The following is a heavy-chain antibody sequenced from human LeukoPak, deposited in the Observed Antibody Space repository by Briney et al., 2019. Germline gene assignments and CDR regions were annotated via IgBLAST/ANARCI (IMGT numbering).Heavy chain of an antibody. CDR2: IYHSGST. Sequence: PSETLSLTCAVSGFSISSGYYWGWIRQPPGKGLEWIGSIYHSGSTYYNPSLKSRVTISVDTSKNQFSLKLSSVTAADTAVYYCAIALVGATENWFDPWSQGTLVTVSS. CDR1: GFSISSGYY. CDR3: AIALVGATENWFDP. J-gene: IGHJ5*02. D-gene: IGHD1-26*01. V-gene: IGHV4-38-2*01.